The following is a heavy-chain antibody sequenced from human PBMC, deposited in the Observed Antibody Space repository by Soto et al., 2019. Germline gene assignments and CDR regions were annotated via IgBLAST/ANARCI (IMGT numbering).Heavy chain of an antibody. D-gene: IGHD3-22*01. Sequence: LRLSCAASGFTFSSSGMHWVRQAPGKGLEWVEVISYDGSNKYYADSVKVRVTISRDNSKNTLYLQMNSLRDEDTAVYYCAKDLCYYYDNSGDLYYYRMDVWGQGTTVIVS. CDR2: ISYDGSNK. V-gene: IGHV3-30*18. CDR3: AKDLCYYYDNSGDLYYYRMDV. CDR1: GFTFSSSG. J-gene: IGHJ6*02.